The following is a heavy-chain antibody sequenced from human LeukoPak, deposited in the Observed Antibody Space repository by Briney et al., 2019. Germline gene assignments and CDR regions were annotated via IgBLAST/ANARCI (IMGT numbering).Heavy chain of an antibody. CDR1: GFTFSNYA. CDR2: ISGGGDTT. Sequence: PGGTLRLSCAASGFTFSNYAMSWVRQAPGKGLEWVSFISGGGDTTYYADSVQGRFTISRDNSKNTLYLQVNSLRAEDTAVYYCASVAPPVTPMGIAGWFDPWGQGTLVTVSS. CDR3: ASVAPPVTPMGIAGWFDP. J-gene: IGHJ5*02. D-gene: IGHD4-23*01. V-gene: IGHV3-23*01.